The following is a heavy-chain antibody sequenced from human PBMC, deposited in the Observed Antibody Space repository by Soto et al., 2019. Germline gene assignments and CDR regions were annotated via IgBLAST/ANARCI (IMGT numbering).Heavy chain of an antibody. J-gene: IGHJ4*02. CDR1: GGSFSGYY. CDR2: INHSGST. Sequence: QVQLQQWGAGLLKPSETLSLTCAVYGGSFSGYYWSWIRQPPGQGLEWIGEINHSGSTNYNPSLKSRVTISVDTSKNQFSLKLSSVTDADTAVYYCARVIVEMATIHAALFDYWGQGTLVTVSS. D-gene: IGHD3-22*01. CDR3: ARVIVEMATIHAALFDY. V-gene: IGHV4-34*01.